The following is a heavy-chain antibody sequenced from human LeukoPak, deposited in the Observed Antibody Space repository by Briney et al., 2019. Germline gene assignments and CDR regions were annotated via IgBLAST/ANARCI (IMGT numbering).Heavy chain of an antibody. Sequence: PGGSLRLSCAASGFTFNNYAMNWVRQAPGKGPEWVAFTRFDDSYKAYGDSVKGRFTISRDNSKNTLYLQMDSLRSDDTAVYYCARSSAGITWFDPWGQGTLVTVSS. V-gene: IGHV3-30*02. D-gene: IGHD1-1*01. CDR2: TRFDDSYK. CDR1: GFTFNNYA. CDR3: ARSSAGITWFDP. J-gene: IGHJ5*02.